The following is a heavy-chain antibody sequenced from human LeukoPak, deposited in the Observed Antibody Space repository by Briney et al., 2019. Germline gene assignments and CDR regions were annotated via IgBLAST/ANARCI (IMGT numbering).Heavy chain of an antibody. V-gene: IGHV3-48*03. CDR2: ISSSGSTI. D-gene: IGHD3-22*01. J-gene: IGHJ6*02. CDR3: ARDDSSGYYPYYYYYGMDV. CDR1: GFTFSSYE. Sequence: GGSLRLSCAASGFTFSSYEMNWVHQAPGKGLEWVSYISSSGSTIYYADSVKGRFTISRDNAKNSLYLQMNSLRAEDTAVYYCARDDSSGYYPYYYYYGMDVWGQGTTVTVSS.